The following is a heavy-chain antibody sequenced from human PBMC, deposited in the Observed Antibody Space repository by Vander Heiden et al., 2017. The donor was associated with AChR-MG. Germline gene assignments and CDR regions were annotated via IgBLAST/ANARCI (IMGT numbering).Heavy chain of an antibody. CDR3: AKGAVAGTVVVGWFDP. V-gene: IGHV3-23*01. J-gene: IGHJ5*02. Sequence: EVQLLESGGGLVQPGGSLRLSCAASGFTFSSYAMSWVRQAPGKGLEWVSAISGSGGSTYYADSVKGRFTISRDNSKNTLYLQMNSLRAEDTTVYYCAKGAVAGTVVVGWFDPWGQGTLVTVSS. D-gene: IGHD6-19*01. CDR2: ISGSGGST. CDR1: GFTFSSYA.